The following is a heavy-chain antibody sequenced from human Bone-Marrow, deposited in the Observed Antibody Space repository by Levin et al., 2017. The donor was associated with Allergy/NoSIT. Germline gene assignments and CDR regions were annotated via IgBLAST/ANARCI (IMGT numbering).Heavy chain of an antibody. Sequence: ASVKVSCKASGYTFTGHHIQWARQAPGQGLEWMGYINPNSGTTKSSQNFQGRVILTRDTSIATAYMELSGLTFDDTALYFCARSEYKNFPFDLLGQGTLVTVSS. J-gene: IGHJ4*02. CDR1: GYTFTGHH. CDR2: INPNSGTT. CDR3: ARSEYKNFPFDL. D-gene: IGHD2/OR15-2a*01. V-gene: IGHV1-2*02.